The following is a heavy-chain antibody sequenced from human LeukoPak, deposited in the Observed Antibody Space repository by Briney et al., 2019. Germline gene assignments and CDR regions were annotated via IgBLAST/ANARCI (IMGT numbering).Heavy chain of an antibody. Sequence: GGSLRLSCAASGFTFSSYEMNWVRQAPGKGLEWVSYISSSGSTIYYADSVKGRFTISRDNAKNSLYLQMNSLRAEDTAVYHCARDQKEGLLWFGELPPPYYYYGMDVWGQGTTVTVSS. D-gene: IGHD3-10*01. CDR3: ARDQKEGLLWFGELPPPYYYYGMDV. V-gene: IGHV3-48*03. CDR1: GFTFSSYE. CDR2: ISSSGSTI. J-gene: IGHJ6*02.